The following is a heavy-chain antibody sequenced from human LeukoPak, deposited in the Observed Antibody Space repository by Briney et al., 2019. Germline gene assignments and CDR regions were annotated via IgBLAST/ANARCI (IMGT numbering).Heavy chain of an antibody. D-gene: IGHD3-10*01. CDR2: INHSGST. CDR3: ARITMVRGVIIRRYFDY. CDR1: GGSFSGYY. Sequence: ASETLSLTCAVYGGSFSGYYWSWIRQPPGKGLEWIGEINHSGSTNYSPSLKSRVTISVDTSKNQFSPKLSSVTAADTAVYYCARITMVRGVIIRRYFDYWGQGTLVTVSS. V-gene: IGHV4-34*01. J-gene: IGHJ4*02.